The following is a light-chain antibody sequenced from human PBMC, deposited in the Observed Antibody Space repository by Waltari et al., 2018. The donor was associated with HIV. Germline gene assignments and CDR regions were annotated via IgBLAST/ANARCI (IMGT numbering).Light chain of an antibody. J-gene: IGKJ1*01. CDR1: QSISSY. CDR3: QQSYSTPWT. Sequence: DIQMTQSPSSLSASVGDRVTITCRASQSISSYLNWYQQKPGKAPKLLIYAASSLQRGVPSRFSGSGSGTDSTLTISSLQPEDFATYYCQQSYSTPWTFGQGTKVEIK. CDR2: AAS. V-gene: IGKV1-39*01.